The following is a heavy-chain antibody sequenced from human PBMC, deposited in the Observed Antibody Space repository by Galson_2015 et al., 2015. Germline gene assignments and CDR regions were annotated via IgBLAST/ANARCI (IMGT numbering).Heavy chain of an antibody. J-gene: IGHJ5*02. CDR1: GFTFGNYW. D-gene: IGHD6-13*01. Sequence: SLRLSCAASGFTFGNYWMSWVRQAPGKGLEWVANIKQDGGEKYYVDSVKGRFTISRDNAKNSLYLQLNSLRAEDTAVYYCARDLIAAAGPPWLGWFDPWGQGTLVTVSS. V-gene: IGHV3-7*01. CDR3: ARDLIAAAGPPWLGWFDP. CDR2: IKQDGGEK.